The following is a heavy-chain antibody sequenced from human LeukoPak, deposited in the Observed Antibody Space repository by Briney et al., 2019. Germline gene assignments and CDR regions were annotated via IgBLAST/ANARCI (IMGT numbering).Heavy chain of an antibody. D-gene: IGHD2-15*01. CDR1: GYTFTSYY. CDR3: ARDPSSGHIVGWFNP. V-gene: IGHV1-46*03. J-gene: IGHJ5*02. Sequence: GASVKVSCKASGYTFTSYYMHWVRQAPGQGLEWMGIINPSDGSTSYAQKFQGRVTMTRDTSTSTVYMELSSLRSEDTAVYYCARDPSSGHIVGWFNPWGQGTLVTVSS. CDR2: INPSDGST.